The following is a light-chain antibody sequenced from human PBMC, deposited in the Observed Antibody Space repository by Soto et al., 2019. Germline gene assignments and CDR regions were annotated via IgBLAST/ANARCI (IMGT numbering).Light chain of an antibody. J-gene: IGLJ1*01. V-gene: IGLV1-44*01. CDR1: NSNIASST. Sequence: QSVLTQPPSPSGTPGQTVSISCSGSNSNIASSTVNWYQHLPGTAPKHLIYYNNQRPSGVPDRFSGSKSGTSASLAISGLQSEDESDYYCAAWDDTLKSYVFGTGTKVTVL. CDR2: YNN. CDR3: AAWDDTLKSYV.